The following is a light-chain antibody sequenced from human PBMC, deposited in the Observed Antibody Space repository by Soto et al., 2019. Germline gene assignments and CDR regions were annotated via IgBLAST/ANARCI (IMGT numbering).Light chain of an antibody. CDR3: QQYGSAGT. J-gene: IGKJ1*01. V-gene: IGKV3-20*01. CDR2: GAS. CDR1: QSVSNNY. Sequence: EIVLTQSPGTLSLSPGERATLSCRASQSVSNNYLAWYHQKPGQAPRLLIYGASNRATGIPDRFSGSGSGTGFTRTISRLEPEEFVVYYIQQYGSAGTFGQGTKGEIK.